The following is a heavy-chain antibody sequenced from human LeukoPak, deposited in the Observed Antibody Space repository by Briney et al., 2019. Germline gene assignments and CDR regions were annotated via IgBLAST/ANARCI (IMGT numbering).Heavy chain of an antibody. CDR2: VYYSGST. D-gene: IGHD5-24*01. V-gene: IGHV4-59*01. CDR1: ADFIGDYY. CDR3: ARELDGDGGWFDP. J-gene: IGHJ5*02. Sequence: SETLSLTCTVAADFIGDYYGSWIRQPPGKGLEWIGEVYYSGSTHYNPSLKSRLTISVDTSKNQFSLRLRSVTAADTAMYYCARELDGDGGWFDPWGQGTLVTVSS.